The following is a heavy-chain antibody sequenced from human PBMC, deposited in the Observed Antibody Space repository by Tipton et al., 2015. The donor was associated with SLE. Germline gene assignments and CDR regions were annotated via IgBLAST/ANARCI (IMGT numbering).Heavy chain of an antibody. CDR1: GFTFDDYA. V-gene: IGHV3-23*01. CDR3: AKKSTSYFDY. CDR2: ISGSGGST. J-gene: IGHJ4*02. D-gene: IGHD2-2*01. Sequence: SLRLSCAASGFTFDDYAMHWVRQAPGKGLEWVSAISGSGGSTYYADSVKGRFTISRDNSKNTLYLQMNSLRAEDTAVYYCAKKSTSYFDYWGQGTLVTVSS.